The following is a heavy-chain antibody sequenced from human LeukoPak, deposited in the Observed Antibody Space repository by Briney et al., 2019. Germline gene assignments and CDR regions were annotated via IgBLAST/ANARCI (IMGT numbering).Heavy chain of an antibody. CDR3: ARAISGYSYGYPISGYFDY. CDR1: GGSFSGYY. J-gene: IGHJ4*02. CDR2: INHSGST. V-gene: IGHV4-34*01. Sequence: SETLSLTCAVYGGSFSGYYWSWIRQPPGKGLEWIGEINHSGSTNYNPSLKSRATISVDTSKNQFSLKLSSVTAADTAVYYCARAISGYSYGYPISGYFDYWGQGTLVTVSS. D-gene: IGHD5-18*01.